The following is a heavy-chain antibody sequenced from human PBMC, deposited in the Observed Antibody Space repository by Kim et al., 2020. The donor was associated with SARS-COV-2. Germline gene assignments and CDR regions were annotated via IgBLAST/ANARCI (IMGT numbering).Heavy chain of an antibody. CDR3: ARSLGGIMTGPLDY. J-gene: IGHJ4*02. Sequence: NPSLKSRVTMSVDTSKNQFSLKLSSVTAVDTAVYYCARSLGGIMTGPLDYWGQGTLVTVSS. V-gene: IGHV4-28*01. D-gene: IGHD3-9*01.